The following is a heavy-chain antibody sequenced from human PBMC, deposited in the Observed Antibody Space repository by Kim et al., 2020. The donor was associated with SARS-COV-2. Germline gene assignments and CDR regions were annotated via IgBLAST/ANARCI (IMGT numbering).Heavy chain of an antibody. CDR3: AADRYYDSSGYYYTGGAFDI. Sequence: SVKVSCKASGFTFTSSAVQWVRQARGQRLEWIGWIVVGSGNTNYAQKFQERVTITRDMSTSTAYMELSSLRSEDTAVYYCAADRYYDSSGYYYTGGAFDIWGQGTMVTVSS. CDR1: GFTFTSSA. J-gene: IGHJ3*02. D-gene: IGHD3-22*01. V-gene: IGHV1-58*01. CDR2: IVVGSGNT.